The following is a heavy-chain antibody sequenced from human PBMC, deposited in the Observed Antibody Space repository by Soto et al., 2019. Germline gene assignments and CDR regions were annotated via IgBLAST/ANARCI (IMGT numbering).Heavy chain of an antibody. CDR2: INAGNGNT. Sequence: QVQLVQSGAEVKKPGASVKVSYKASGYTFTSYAMHWVRQAPGQRLEWMGWINAGNGNTKYSQKFQGRVTITRDTSASTAYMELSSLRSEDTAVYYCARAYQQLVTPLGYWGQGTLVTVSS. CDR3: ARAYQQLVTPLGY. V-gene: IGHV1-3*01. D-gene: IGHD6-13*01. CDR1: GYTFTSYA. J-gene: IGHJ4*02.